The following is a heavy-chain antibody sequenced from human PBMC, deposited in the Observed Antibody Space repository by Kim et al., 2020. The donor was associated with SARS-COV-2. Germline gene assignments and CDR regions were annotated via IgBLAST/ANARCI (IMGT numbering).Heavy chain of an antibody. J-gene: IGHJ4*02. Sequence: GGSLRLSCAASGFTFDDYAMHWVRQAPGKGLEWVSGISWNSGSIGYADSVKGRFTISRDNAKNSLYLQMNSLRAEDTALYYCAKDMVRGVIWLGYFDYWGQGTLVTVSS. CDR3: AKDMVRGVIWLGYFDY. V-gene: IGHV3-9*01. D-gene: IGHD3-10*01. CDR2: ISWNSGSI. CDR1: GFTFDDYA.